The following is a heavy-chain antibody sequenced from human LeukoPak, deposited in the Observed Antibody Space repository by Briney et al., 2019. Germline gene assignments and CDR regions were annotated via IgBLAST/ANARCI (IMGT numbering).Heavy chain of an antibody. CDR1: GASISSRAYY. D-gene: IGHD3-22*01. CDR3: ARGDDRLYNWFDP. J-gene: IGHJ5*02. CDR2: DYYSGST. V-gene: IGHV4-39*07. Sequence: SETLSLTCTVSGASISSRAYYWGWIRQPPGKGLEWIGSDYYSGSTYYNPPLKSRVTISVDTSKNQFSLNLSSVTAADTAMYCCARGDDRLYNWFDPWGQGTLVTVSS.